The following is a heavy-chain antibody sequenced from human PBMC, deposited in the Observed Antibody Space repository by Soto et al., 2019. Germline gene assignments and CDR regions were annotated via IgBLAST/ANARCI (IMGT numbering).Heavy chain of an antibody. D-gene: IGHD3-10*01. J-gene: IGHJ4*02. CDR1: GGSFSGYY. V-gene: IGHV4-34*01. CDR3: ARRILVRGVMSGSGFDY. CDR2: INHSGST. Sequence: QVQLQQWGAGLLKPSETLSLTCAVYGGSFSGYYWSWIRQPPGKGLEWIGGINHSGSTNYNPSLQSRVTISVDTSKNQFSLNLSSVTAADTAVYSCARRILVRGVMSGSGFDYWGQGTLVTVSS.